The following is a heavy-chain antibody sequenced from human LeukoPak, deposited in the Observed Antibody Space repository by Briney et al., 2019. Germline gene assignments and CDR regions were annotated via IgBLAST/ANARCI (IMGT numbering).Heavy chain of an antibody. D-gene: IGHD1-26*01. CDR3: ARDACLVGACGYAFDI. CDR2: ISSSSSTL. V-gene: IGHV3-48*01. J-gene: IGHJ3*02. Sequence: PGGSLRLSCAASGFTFSSYSMNWVRQAPGKGLEWASYISSSSSTLYYTDSVKGRFTISRDNAKNSLYLQMNSLRAEDTAVYYCARDACLVGACGYAFDIWGQGTMVTVSS. CDR1: GFTFSSYS.